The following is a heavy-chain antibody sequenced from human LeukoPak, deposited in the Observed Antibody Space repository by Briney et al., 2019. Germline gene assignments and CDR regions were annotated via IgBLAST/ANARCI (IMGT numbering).Heavy chain of an antibody. CDR1: GYTFTGYY. J-gene: IGHJ5*02. CDR2: INPNSGGT. D-gene: IGHD2-2*01. V-gene: IGHV1-2*02. Sequence: ASVKVSCKASGYTFTGYYMHWVRQAPGQGLEGMGWINPNSGGTNYAQKFQGRVTMTRDTSISTAYMELSRLRSDDTAVYYCAREELVVVPAASFGFDPWGQGTLVTVSS. CDR3: AREELVVVPAASFGFDP.